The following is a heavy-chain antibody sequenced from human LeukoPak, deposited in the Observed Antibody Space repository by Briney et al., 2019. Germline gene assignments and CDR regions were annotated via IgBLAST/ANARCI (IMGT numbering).Heavy chain of an antibody. CDR3: ARGTTIFGVVTY. V-gene: IGHV3-33*03. CDR1: GFTFSSYG. D-gene: IGHD3-3*01. Sequence: GGSLRLSCAASGFTFSSYGMHWVRQAPGKGLEWVAVIWYDGSNKYYADSVKGRFTISRDNAKNSLYLQMNSLRAEDTALYYCARGTTIFGVVTYWGQGTLVTVSS. J-gene: IGHJ4*02. CDR2: IWYDGSNK.